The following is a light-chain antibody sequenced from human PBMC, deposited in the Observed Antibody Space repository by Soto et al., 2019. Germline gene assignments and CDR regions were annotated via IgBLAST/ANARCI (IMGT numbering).Light chain of an antibody. CDR3: QQSDSYPYT. V-gene: IGKV1-5*03. Sequence: DIQMTQSPSTLSASVGDRVTITCRASQSISSWLAWYQQKPGKAPKLLISKTSSLESGVPSRFSGSGSGTEFTLTISGLQPDDFAPYFCQQSDSYPYTFGQGTKLEIK. CDR1: QSISSW. CDR2: KTS. J-gene: IGKJ2*01.